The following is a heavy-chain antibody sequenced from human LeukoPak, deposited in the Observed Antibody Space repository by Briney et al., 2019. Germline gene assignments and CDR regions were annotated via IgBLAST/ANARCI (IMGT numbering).Heavy chain of an antibody. CDR2: ISHSAPT. Sequence: ASETLSLTCALSGGSINSSNWWSWVRQPPGKGLEWSGEISHSAPTNYTPPLKSRVTISVDKSKNHFSLKLSSVTAADTAVYYCARAPYYDSSGYHSAYFEYWGQGTLVTVSS. D-gene: IGHD3-22*01. CDR3: ARAPYYDSSGYHSAYFEY. CDR1: GGSINSSNW. J-gene: IGHJ4*02. V-gene: IGHV4-4*02.